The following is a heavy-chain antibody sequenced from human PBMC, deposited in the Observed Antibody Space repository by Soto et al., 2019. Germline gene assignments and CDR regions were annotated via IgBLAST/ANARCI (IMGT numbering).Heavy chain of an antibody. CDR2: ISYEGSHT. Sequence: QVQLVESGGGVVQPGRSLRLSCAASGLIFSSYGMHWVRKAPGKGLGWVAVISYEGSHTYYADSVKGRFTITRDNSKNTLYLQMNSLRPEDTAVYYCAKEVHCGGGSCSWSEGFDYWGQGTLLTVSS. D-gene: IGHD2-15*01. V-gene: IGHV3-30*18. J-gene: IGHJ4*02. CDR1: GLIFSSYG. CDR3: AKEVHCGGGSCSWSEGFDY.